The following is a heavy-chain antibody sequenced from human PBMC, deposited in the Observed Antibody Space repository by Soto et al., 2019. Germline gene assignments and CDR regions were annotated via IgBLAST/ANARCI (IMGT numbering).Heavy chain of an antibody. Sequence: QVQLVQSGAEVKKPGASVKVSCKASGYTFTSYGIRWVRQAPGQGLEWMGWISAHNGNTNYAQKLQGRVTMTTDTSTSSADRELRSLRSDDTAVYYVARAGVWVPWDSGGQGTRVTVSS. J-gene: IGHJ4*02. CDR2: ISAHNGNT. CDR1: GYTFTSYG. V-gene: IGHV1-18*01. CDR3: ARAGVWVPWDS. D-gene: IGHD3-3*01.